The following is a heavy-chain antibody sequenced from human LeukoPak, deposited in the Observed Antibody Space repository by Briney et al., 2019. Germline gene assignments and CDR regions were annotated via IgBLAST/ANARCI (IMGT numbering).Heavy chain of an antibody. J-gene: IGHJ3*01. CDR1: GFTFNNYE. V-gene: IGHV3-13*01. CDR3: ARGGRMGTADAFDV. D-gene: IGHD3-16*01. CDR2: VGIAGDT. Sequence: GGSLRLSCAASGFTFNNYEMHWVRQTAGKGLEWVSAVGIAGDTFYAGSVKGRFSISRDNAESSLFLQMNSLRAGDTAVYYCARGGRMGTADAFDVWGQGTMVTVSS.